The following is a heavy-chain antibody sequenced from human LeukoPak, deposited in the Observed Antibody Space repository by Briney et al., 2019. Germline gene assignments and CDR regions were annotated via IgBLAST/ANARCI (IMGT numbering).Heavy chain of an antibody. D-gene: IGHD2-2*01. CDR2: INHSGST. CDR1: GGSFSGYY. CDR3: ARDLVNIVVVPAANHAFDI. V-gene: IGHV4-34*01. J-gene: IGHJ3*02. Sequence: PSETLSLTCAVYGGSFSGYYWSWIRQPPGKGLEWIGEINHSGSTNYNPSLESRVTISVDTSKNQFSLKLSSVTAADTAVYYCARDLVNIVVVPAANHAFDIWGQGTMVTVSS.